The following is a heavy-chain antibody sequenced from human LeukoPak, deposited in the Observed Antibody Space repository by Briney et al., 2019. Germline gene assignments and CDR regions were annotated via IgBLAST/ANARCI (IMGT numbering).Heavy chain of an antibody. V-gene: IGHV3-11*01. J-gene: IGHJ4*02. CDR3: ASPTSLFTMVVPATPH. D-gene: IGHD2-2*01. Sequence: GGSLRLSCAASGFTFSDYYMSWIRQAPGKGLEWVSYISSSGSTIYYADSVEGRFTISRDNAKNSLYLQMNSLRAEDTAVYYCASPTSLFTMVVPATPHWGQGTLVTVSS. CDR2: ISSSGSTI. CDR1: GFTFSDYY.